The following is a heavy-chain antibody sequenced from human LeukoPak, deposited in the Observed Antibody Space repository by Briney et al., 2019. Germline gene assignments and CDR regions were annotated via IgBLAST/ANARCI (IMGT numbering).Heavy chain of an antibody. D-gene: IGHD3-9*01. Sequence: GGSLRLSCAASGFTFSSYSMNWVRQAPGKGLEWVSSISSSSSYIYYTDSVKGRFTISRDNAKNSLYLQMNSLRAEDTALFFKPKTAYEILTGCFDYWGQGTLVTVSS. CDR3: PKTAYEILTGCFDY. J-gene: IGHJ4*02. CDR2: ISSSSSYI. V-gene: IGHV3-21*03. CDR1: GFTFSSYS.